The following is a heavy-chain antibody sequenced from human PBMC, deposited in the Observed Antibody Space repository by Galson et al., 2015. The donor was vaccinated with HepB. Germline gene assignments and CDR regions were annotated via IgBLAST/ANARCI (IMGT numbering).Heavy chain of an antibody. CDR2: IIPIFGTA. CDR1: GGTFSSYA. CDR3: ARDLYYYDSSGYYGDY. J-gene: IGHJ4*02. D-gene: IGHD3-22*01. Sequence: SVKVSCKASGGTFSSYAISWVRQAPGQGLEWMGGIIPIFGTANYAQKFQGRVTITADESTSTAYMELSSLRSEDTAVYYCARDLYYYDSSGYYGDYWGQGTLVTVSS. V-gene: IGHV1-69*13.